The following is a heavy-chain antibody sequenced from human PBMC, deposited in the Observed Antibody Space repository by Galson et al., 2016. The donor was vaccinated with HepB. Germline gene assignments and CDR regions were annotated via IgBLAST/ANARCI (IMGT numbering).Heavy chain of an antibody. D-gene: IGHD1-26*01. J-gene: IGHJ4*02. Sequence: SETLSLTCIVSGGSISNHYWSWIRQPPGKGLEWIGYIFYNGATKYNPTLESRVTMSVDTSKSQFSLSLSSMTTADTAMYYCARIGDASGTFYPYYFFDYWGRGTLVTVSS. CDR3: ARIGDASGTFYPYYFFDY. CDR1: GGSISNHY. CDR2: IFYNGAT. V-gene: IGHV4-59*11.